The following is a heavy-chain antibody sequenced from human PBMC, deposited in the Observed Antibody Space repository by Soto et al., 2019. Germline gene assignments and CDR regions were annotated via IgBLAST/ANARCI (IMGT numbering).Heavy chain of an antibody. CDR3: ATTITTPPSEDSNGRGALIAH. D-gene: IGHD4-4*01. V-gene: IGHV3-30*03. Sequence: QVQLVESGGGAVQPGRSLTLSCAASGFRFSAFGMHWVRQAPGKGLEWVAVVSKDGRSEHYADSVKGRFTISRDNSKNTRSYQMNSVRLDDKTLYYGATTITTPPSEDSNGRGALIAHWGRGARVIVSS. CDR2: VSKDGRSE. J-gene: IGHJ4*02. CDR1: GFRFSAFG.